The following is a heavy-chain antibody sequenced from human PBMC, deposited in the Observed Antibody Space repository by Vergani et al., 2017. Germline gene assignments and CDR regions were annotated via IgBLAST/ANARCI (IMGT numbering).Heavy chain of an antibody. J-gene: IGHJ6*02. V-gene: IGHV4-30-4*08. CDR2: IYYSGST. Sequence: QVQLQESGPGLVKPPQTLSLTCTVSGGSISSDDYHWSWICQPPGKGPEWIGYIYYSGSTYYNPSLKSRVTISVDTSKNQFSLKLSSVTAADTAVYYCARASGSYPYYYGMDVWGQGTTVTVSS. CDR1: GGSISSDDYH. CDR3: ARASGSYPYYYGMDV. D-gene: IGHD1-26*01.